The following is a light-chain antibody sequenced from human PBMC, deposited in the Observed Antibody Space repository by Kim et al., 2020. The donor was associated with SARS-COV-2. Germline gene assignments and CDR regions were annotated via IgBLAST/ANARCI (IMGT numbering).Light chain of an antibody. V-gene: IGKV1-5*03. CDR3: QQSYSTPPQMYT. Sequence: VGDTVTITCRASQRISSWLAWYQQKPGKAPKLLIYEASRLESGVPSRFSGSESGTEFTLTISSLQPDDFATYYCQQSYSTPPQMYTFGQGTKLEI. J-gene: IGKJ2*01. CDR2: EAS. CDR1: QRISSW.